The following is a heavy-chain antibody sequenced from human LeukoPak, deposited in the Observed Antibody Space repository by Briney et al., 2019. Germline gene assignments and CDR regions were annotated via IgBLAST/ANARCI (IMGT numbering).Heavy chain of an antibody. CDR3: ARDSRPFYYYYMDV. V-gene: IGHV3-21*01. Sequence: GGSLRLSCAASGFTFSSFSMNWVRQAPGKGLEWVSSISSSSSYIYYADSVKGRFTISRDNAKNSLYLQMNSLRAEDTAVYYCARDSRPFYYYYMDVWGKGTTVTVSS. J-gene: IGHJ6*03. CDR2: ISSSSSYI. CDR1: GFTFSSFS.